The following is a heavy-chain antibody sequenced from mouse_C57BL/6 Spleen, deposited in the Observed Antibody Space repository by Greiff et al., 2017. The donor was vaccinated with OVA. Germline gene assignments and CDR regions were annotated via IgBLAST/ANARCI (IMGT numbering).Heavy chain of an antibody. CDR1: GYTFTSYW. V-gene: IGHV1-55*01. CDR2: IYPGSGST. J-gene: IGHJ4*01. CDR3: ARGFYPLYAMDY. Sequence: VKLQQPGAELVKPGASVKMSCKASGYTFTSYWITWVKQRPGQGLEWIGDIYPGSGSTNYNEKFKSKATLTVDTSSSTAYMQLSSLTSEDSAVYYCARGFYPLYAMDYWGQGTSVTVSS.